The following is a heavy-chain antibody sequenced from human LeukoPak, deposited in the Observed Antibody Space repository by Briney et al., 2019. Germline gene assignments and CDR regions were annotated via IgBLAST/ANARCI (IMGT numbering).Heavy chain of an antibody. D-gene: IGHD2-2*01. CDR1: GGTFNNSA. V-gene: IGHV1-69*05. CDR2: IMPLFGTA. CDR3: ARVRYCSSTSCYAFDP. J-gene: IGHJ5*02. Sequence: GASVKVSCKTSGGTFNNSAISWVRQAPGQGLEWLGGIMPLFGTAGYAQKFQGRVTITKDESTRTVYLELSSLRSEDTAVYYCARVRYCSSTSCYAFDPWGQGTLVTVSS.